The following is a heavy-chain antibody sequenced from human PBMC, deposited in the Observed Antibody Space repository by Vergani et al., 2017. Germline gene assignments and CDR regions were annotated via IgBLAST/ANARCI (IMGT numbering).Heavy chain of an antibody. CDR3: AGGGAQRWPLYYFDY. D-gene: IGHD5-24*01. J-gene: IGHJ4*02. Sequence: QVQLVQSGAEVKKPGSSVKVSCKASGGTFSSYAISWVRQAPGQGREWMGGIIPIFGTANYAQKFQGRVTITADESTSTAYRELSSLRSEDTAVYYCAGGGAQRWPLYYFDYWGQGTLVTVSS. V-gene: IGHV1-69*01. CDR1: GGTFSSYA. CDR2: IIPIFGTA.